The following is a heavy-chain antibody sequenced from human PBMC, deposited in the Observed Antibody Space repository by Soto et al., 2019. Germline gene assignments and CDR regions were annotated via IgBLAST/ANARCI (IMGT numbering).Heavy chain of an antibody. J-gene: IGHJ4*01. CDR2: MSSYNGKT. CDR3: AIWMSGVLRFEEPLPFDY. CDR1: GYTFTSYG. Sequence: QVQLVQSGAEVKKPGASVKVSCKASGYTFTSYGISWVRQAPGQRLEWMGWMSSYNGKTNYGQKLQGRVTMTTDTSMRTSYMERRSLRSDVMTVYYLAIWMSGVLRFEEPLPFDYWGNGTLVPVSS. V-gene: IGHV1-18*03. D-gene: IGHD3-10*01.